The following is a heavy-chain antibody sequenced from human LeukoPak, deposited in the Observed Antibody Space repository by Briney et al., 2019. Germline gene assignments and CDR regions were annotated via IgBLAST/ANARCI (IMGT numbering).Heavy chain of an antibody. CDR2: ISSSTSRI. J-gene: IGHJ4*02. V-gene: IGHV3-48*02. CDR1: GXTSNSYS. Sequence: PGGSLRLSCGASGXTSNSYSMNWVRQAPGKGLEWVSYISSSTSRIYYADSVKGRFTISRDSARRSLFLQMNSLRDEDTAVYYCARDIHWAFDYWGQGTLVTVSS. CDR3: ARDIHWAFDY. D-gene: IGHD7-27*01.